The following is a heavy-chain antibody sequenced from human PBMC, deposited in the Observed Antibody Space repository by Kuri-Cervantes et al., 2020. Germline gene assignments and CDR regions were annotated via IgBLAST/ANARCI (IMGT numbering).Heavy chain of an antibody. CDR1: GGSISSGGYY. V-gene: IGHV3-23*01. CDR2: ISGSGGST. D-gene: IGHD6-19*01. CDR3: AKSSRQWLRAFDI. Sequence: GGSLRLSCTVSGGSISSGGYYWSWIRQHPGKGLEWVSAISGSGGSTYYADSVKGRFTISRDNSKNTLYLQMNGLRAEDTAVYYCAKSSRQWLRAFDIWGQGTMVTVSS. J-gene: IGHJ3*02.